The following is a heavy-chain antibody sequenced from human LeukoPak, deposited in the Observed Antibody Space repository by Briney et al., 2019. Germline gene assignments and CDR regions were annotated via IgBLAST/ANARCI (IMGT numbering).Heavy chain of an antibody. Sequence: GASVKVSCKASGYTFTGYYMHWVRQAPGQGLEWMGWINPNSGGTNYAQKFQGRVTMTRDTSISTAYMELSRLRSDDTAVYYCARSAGGSSGWSDFDYWGQGTLVTVSS. CDR2: INPNSGGT. CDR1: GYTFTGYY. CDR3: ARSAGGSSGWSDFDY. J-gene: IGHJ4*02. V-gene: IGHV1-2*02. D-gene: IGHD6-19*01.